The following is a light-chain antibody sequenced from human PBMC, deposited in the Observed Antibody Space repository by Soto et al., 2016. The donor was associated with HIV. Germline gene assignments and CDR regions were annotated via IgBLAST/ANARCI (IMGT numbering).Light chain of an antibody. J-gene: IGKJ1*01. V-gene: IGKV1-5*03. CDR3: LQHHTYPWT. Sequence: DIQMTQSPSTLSASVGDRVTITCRASQSINSWLAWYQQKAGKAPKLLIYKASSLESGVPSRFSGSGSGTEFTLTISSLQPEDFATYYCLQHHTYPWTFGQGTKVEIK. CDR2: KAS. CDR1: QSINSW.